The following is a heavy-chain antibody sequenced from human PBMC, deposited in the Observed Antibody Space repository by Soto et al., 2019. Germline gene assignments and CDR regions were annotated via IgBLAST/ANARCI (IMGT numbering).Heavy chain of an antibody. J-gene: IGHJ6*02. D-gene: IGHD6-19*01. CDR3: TREIGFDPVARMDV. Sequence: EVQLEESGGGLVQPGGSLSFSCTGSGVTFSSYSLVWVRQAPGKGLEWVSYISSRSSSIYYADSVKGRFTTARDNAKNSTYLQMNSLRVEHTGVYYCTREIGFDPVARMDVWCQGTTVTVPS. CDR1: GVTFSSYS. V-gene: IGHV3-48*04. CDR2: ISSRSSSI.